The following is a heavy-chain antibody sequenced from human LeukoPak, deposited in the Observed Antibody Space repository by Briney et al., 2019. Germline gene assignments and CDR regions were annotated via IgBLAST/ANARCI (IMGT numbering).Heavy chain of an antibody. CDR1: GFTFSSYW. J-gene: IGHJ5*02. CDR3: ARVLSGSWDWFDP. Sequence: GGSLRLSCAASGFTFSSYWMSWVRRAPGKGLEWVANIKQDGSEKYYVDSVKGRFTISRDNAKNSLYLQMNSLRAEDTAVYYCARVLSGSWDWFDPWGQGTLVTVSS. V-gene: IGHV3-7*01. CDR2: IKQDGSEK. D-gene: IGHD3-22*01.